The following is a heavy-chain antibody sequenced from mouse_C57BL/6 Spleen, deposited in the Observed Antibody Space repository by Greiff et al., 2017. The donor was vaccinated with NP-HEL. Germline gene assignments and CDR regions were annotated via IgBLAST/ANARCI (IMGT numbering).Heavy chain of an antibody. CDR1: GFSLSTSGMG. Sequence: LKESGPGILQSSQTLSLTCSFSGFSLSTSGMGVSWIRQPSGKGLEWLAHIYWDDDKRYNPSLKSRLTISKDTSRNQVFLKITSVDTADTATYYCARREDGNYHYAMDYWGQGTSVTVSS. V-gene: IGHV8-12*01. D-gene: IGHD2-1*01. J-gene: IGHJ4*01. CDR2: IYWDDDK. CDR3: ARREDGNYHYAMDY.